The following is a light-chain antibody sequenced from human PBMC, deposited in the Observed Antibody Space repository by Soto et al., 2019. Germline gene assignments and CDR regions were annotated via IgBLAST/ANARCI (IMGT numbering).Light chain of an antibody. V-gene: IGKV3-11*01. CDR2: AAS. Sequence: EIVMTQSPATLTVSPGDKVSLSCRANQTISNMLAWYQQKPGQAPRLLIYAASTRATGIPARFSGSGSGTDFTLTISSLEPEDFAVYYCQQRSNWPWTFGQGTKVDIK. CDR3: QQRSNWPWT. J-gene: IGKJ1*01. CDR1: QTISNM.